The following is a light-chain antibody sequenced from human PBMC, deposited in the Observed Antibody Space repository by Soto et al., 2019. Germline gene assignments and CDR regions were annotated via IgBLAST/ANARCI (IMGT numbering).Light chain of an antibody. V-gene: IGKV1-5*03. J-gene: IGKJ1*01. Sequence: DIQMTQTPSTRSASVGDRVTITCRASQSISSWLAWYQQKPGKAPKLLIYKASSLESGVPSRFSGSGSGTEFTLTISSLQPDDFATYYCQQYNSYSATWTFGQGTKVEIK. CDR1: QSISSW. CDR3: QQYNSYSATWT. CDR2: KAS.